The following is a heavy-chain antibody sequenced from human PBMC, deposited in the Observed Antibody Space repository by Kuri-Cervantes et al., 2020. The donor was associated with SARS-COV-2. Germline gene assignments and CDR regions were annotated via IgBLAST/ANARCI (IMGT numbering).Heavy chain of an antibody. CDR3: ARDRKTPVTTRLGYYFGMDV. D-gene: IGHD4-17*01. J-gene: IGHJ6*02. Sequence: ESLKISCAASGFTFSGHWIHWVRQAPGKGLEWIGEINHSGNTNYNPSLKSRVTISVDTSKNQFFLKLTSVTAADTAVYFCARDRKTPVTTRLGYYFGMDVWGQGTTVTVSS. CDR1: GFTFSGHW. CDR2: INHSGNT. V-gene: IGHV4-34*01.